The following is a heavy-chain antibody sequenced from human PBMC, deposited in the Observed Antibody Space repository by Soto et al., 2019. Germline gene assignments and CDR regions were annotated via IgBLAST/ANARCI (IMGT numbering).Heavy chain of an antibody. CDR1: GYTFTGYY. CDR3: ARSVSTIGARTDS. D-gene: IGHD6-6*01. Sequence: QVQLVQSGDEVKKPGASVKVSCKASGYTFTGYYMHWVRQAPGQGLEWMGWINPNSGDTKVAQRFQGRVTMTRDKSISTAYMELSRLTSDDTAVYFCARSVSTIGARTDSWGQGTLVTVSS. V-gene: IGHV1-2*02. CDR2: INPNSGDT. J-gene: IGHJ4*02.